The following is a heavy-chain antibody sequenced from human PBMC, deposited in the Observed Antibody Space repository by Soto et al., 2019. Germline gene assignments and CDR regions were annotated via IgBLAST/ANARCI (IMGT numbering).Heavy chain of an antibody. J-gene: IGHJ4*02. V-gene: IGHV3-7*04. Sequence: GGSLRLSCAVSGFTFSNYWMSWVRQAPGKGLEWVANIKQDGSEKNYVDSVEGRFTISRDNAKNSLYLQMNSLRAEDTAVYYLGRSRYLEFWGQGTLVPVSS. CDR2: IKQDGSEK. CDR3: GRSRYLEF. D-gene: IGHD1-20*01. CDR1: GFTFSNYW.